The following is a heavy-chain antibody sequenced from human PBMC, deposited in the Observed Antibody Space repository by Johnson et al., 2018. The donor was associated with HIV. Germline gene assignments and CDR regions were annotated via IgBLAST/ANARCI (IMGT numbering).Heavy chain of an antibody. Sequence: QVQLVESGGGLVKPGGSLRLSCVASGFTFSNAWMSWVRQAPGKGLEWVAFIRYDGSDKYYADSVKGRVTISRDNSKNTLYIQMNSLRAEDTALYYCARDVGLWCGELRSGDALDILGQGTMVTVSS. V-gene: IGHV3-30*02. CDR1: GFTFSNAW. CDR2: IRYDGSDK. D-gene: IGHD3-10*01. CDR3: ARDVGLWCGELRSGDALDI. J-gene: IGHJ3*02.